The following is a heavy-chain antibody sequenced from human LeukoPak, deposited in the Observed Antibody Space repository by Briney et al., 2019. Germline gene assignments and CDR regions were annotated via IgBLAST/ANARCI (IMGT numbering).Heavy chain of an antibody. CDR1: GFTFSSYA. J-gene: IGHJ4*02. Sequence: GGSLRLSCAASGFTFSSYAMYWVRQAPGKGLEWVSSISSSSSYIYYADSVKGRFTISRDNAKNSLYLQMNSLRAEDTAVYYCARVGCSSTSCHHDYWGQGTLVTVSS. D-gene: IGHD2-2*01. CDR2: ISSSSSYI. V-gene: IGHV3-21*01. CDR3: ARVGCSSTSCHHDY.